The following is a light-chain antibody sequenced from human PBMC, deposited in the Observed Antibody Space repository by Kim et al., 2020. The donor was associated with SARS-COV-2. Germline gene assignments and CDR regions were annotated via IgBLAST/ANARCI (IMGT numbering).Light chain of an antibody. Sequence: SSELTQDPTVSVALGQTVRITCQGESLRNYHASWFQQKSGQTPVLVIYGENTRPSGIPDRFSGSSSGNTASLTITGAQADDEADYYCNSRDSSGSHWVFGGGTQLTVL. V-gene: IGLV3-19*01. CDR2: GEN. CDR1: SLRNYH. CDR3: NSRDSSGSHWV. J-gene: IGLJ3*02.